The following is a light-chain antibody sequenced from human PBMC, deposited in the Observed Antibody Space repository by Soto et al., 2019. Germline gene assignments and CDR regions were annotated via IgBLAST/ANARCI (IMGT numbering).Light chain of an antibody. Sequence: QSALTQPRSVSGAPGQSVTISCTGTSSDVGDYNYVSWYQQHPGKAPKLMIYDVSKRPSVVPDRFSGSKSGNTASLTISGLQAEDEADYYCYSYAGDYTYVFGTGTKLTVL. CDR1: SSDVGDYNY. CDR2: DVS. CDR3: YSYAGDYTYV. V-gene: IGLV2-11*01. J-gene: IGLJ1*01.